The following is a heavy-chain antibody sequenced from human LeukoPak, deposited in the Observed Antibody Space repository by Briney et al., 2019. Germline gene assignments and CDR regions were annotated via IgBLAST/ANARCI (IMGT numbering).Heavy chain of an antibody. Sequence: GGSLRLSCAASGFAFSSYWMHWVRQAPGKGLVWVSRINSDGSSTSYADSVKGRFTISRDNAKNTLYLQMNSLRAEDTAVYYCARGGYSGYNFDYWGQGTLVTVSS. CDR3: ARGGYSGYNFDY. D-gene: IGHD5-12*01. CDR2: INSDGSST. V-gene: IGHV3-74*01. J-gene: IGHJ4*02. CDR1: GFAFSSYW.